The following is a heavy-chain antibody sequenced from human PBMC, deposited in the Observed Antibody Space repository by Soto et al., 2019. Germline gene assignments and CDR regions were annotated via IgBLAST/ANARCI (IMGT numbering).Heavy chain of an antibody. D-gene: IGHD3-10*01. CDR1: GFTFSSYS. CDR2: ISDSGGNT. Sequence: RSLRLSCAASGFTFSSYSMTWVRQAPGKGLEWVSGISDSGGNTWYADSVKCRFTISRDNSKNTLFLQMNSLRAEDTAVYFCSKWSGFGDAWGQGTLVTVSS. V-gene: IGHV3-23*01. J-gene: IGHJ5*02. CDR3: SKWSGFGDA.